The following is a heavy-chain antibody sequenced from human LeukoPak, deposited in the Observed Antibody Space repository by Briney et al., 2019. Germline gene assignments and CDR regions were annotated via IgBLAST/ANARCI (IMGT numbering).Heavy chain of an antibody. V-gene: IGHV3-23*01. CDR2: ISASGGST. D-gene: IGHD1-7*01. Sequence: GGSLRLSCAASGFTFSSSAMSWVRQVPGKGLEWVSGISASGGSTYYADSVRGRFTISRDNSKNTLYLQMNSLRAEDTAVYYCASFSITGTTVLDYWGQGTLVTVSS. CDR3: ASFSITGTTVLDY. J-gene: IGHJ4*02. CDR1: GFTFSSSA.